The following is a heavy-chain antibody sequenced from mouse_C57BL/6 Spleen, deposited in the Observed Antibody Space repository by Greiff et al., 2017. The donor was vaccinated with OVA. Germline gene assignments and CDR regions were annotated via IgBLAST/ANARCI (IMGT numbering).Heavy chain of an antibody. Sequence: VQLKESGPELVKPGASVKMSCKASGYTFTDYNMHWVKQSHGKSLEWIGYINPNNGGTSYNQKFKGKATLTVNKSSSTAYMELRSLTSEDSAVYYCAREGLAFDYWGQGTTLTVSS. CDR3: AREGLAFDY. J-gene: IGHJ2*01. V-gene: IGHV1-22*01. D-gene: IGHD3-3*01. CDR1: GYTFTDYN. CDR2: INPNNGGT.